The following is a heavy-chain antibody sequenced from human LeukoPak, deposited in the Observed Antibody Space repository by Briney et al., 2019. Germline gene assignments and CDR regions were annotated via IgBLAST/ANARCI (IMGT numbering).Heavy chain of an antibody. CDR2: ISGSGGST. CDR1: GFTFSSYA. J-gene: IGHJ4*02. CDR3: AKDRGVVITPDY. D-gene: IGHD3-3*01. V-gene: IGHV3-23*01. Sequence: PGGSLRLSCAASGFTFSSYAMSWVRQAPGKGLEWVSAISGSGGSTYYADSVKGRFTIPRDNSKNTLYLQMNSLRAEDTAVYYCAKDRGVVITPDYWGQGTLVTVSS.